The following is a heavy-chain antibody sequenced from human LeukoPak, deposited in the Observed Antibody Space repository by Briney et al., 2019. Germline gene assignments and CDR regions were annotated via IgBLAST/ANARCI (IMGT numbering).Heavy chain of an antibody. D-gene: IGHD6-13*01. CDR1: GFTFSSYW. CDR3: ARFVAAGKTFDY. J-gene: IGHJ4*02. CDR2: INSDGSST. V-gene: IGHV3-74*01. Sequence: PGGSLTLSCAASGFTFSSYWMHWVRQAPGKGLVWVSRINSDGSSTSYADSVKGRFTISRDNAKNTLYLQMNSLRAEDTAVYYCARFVAAGKTFDYWGQGTLVTVSS.